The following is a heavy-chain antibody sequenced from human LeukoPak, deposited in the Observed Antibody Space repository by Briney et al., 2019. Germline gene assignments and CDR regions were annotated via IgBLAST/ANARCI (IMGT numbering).Heavy chain of an antibody. Sequence: SETLFLTCTVSGDSMNGLSWSWIRQPPGKGLEWIGYIYYSGSTNYNPSLKSRVTISVDTSKNQFSLKLSSVTAADTAVYYCARSVWFGEITPSFDYWGQGTLVTVSS. J-gene: IGHJ4*02. CDR3: ARSVWFGEITPSFDY. CDR1: GDSMNGLS. CDR2: IYYSGST. D-gene: IGHD3-10*01. V-gene: IGHV4-59*08.